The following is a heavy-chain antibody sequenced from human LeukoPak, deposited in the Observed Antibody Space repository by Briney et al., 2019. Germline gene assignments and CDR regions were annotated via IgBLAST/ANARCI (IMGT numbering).Heavy chain of an antibody. Sequence: GASVKVSCKASGYTFTGYYMHWVRQAPGQGLEWMGWINPNSGGTNYAQKFQGWVTMTRDTSISTAYMELSRLRSDDTAVYYCAGGTDFWSGYSFDSWGQGTLVTVSS. CDR1: GYTFTGYY. V-gene: IGHV1-2*04. CDR3: AGGTDFWSGYSFDS. D-gene: IGHD3-3*01. J-gene: IGHJ4*02. CDR2: INPNSGGT.